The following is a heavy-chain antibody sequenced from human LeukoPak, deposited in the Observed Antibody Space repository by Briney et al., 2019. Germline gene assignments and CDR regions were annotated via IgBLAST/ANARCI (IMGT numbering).Heavy chain of an antibody. CDR1: GFTFSDSW. J-gene: IGHJ5*02. CDR2: INPDGSSA. CDR3: ARFKVTVTSIP. V-gene: IGHV3-74*01. Sequence: PGGSLRLSCAASGFTFSDSWMHWVCQAPGKGLVWVSRINPDGSSASYADSVKGRFTISRDNAKNTLYLQMNSLRAEDTAVYYCARFKVTVTSIPWGQGTLVTVSS. D-gene: IGHD4-11*01.